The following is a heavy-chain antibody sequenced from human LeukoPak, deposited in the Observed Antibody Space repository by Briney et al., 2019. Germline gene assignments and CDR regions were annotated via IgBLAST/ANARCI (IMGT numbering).Heavy chain of an antibody. Sequence: SVKVSCKASGGTFSSYAISWVRQAPGQGLEWMGGIIPIFGTANYAQKFQGRVTITADESTSTAYTELSSLRSEDTAVYYCARQGGGPYSGSPFDYWGQGTLVTVSS. V-gene: IGHV1-69*13. J-gene: IGHJ4*02. D-gene: IGHD1-26*01. CDR2: IIPIFGTA. CDR1: GGTFSSYA. CDR3: ARQGGGPYSGSPFDY.